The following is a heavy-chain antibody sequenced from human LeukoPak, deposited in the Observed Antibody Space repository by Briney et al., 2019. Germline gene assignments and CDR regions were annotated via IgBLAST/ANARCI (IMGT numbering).Heavy chain of an antibody. J-gene: IGHJ4*02. CDR2: IKQDGSEK. D-gene: IGHD6-19*01. CDR1: GFTFGGYW. CDR3: AGGSGWLEDC. V-gene: IGHV3-7*01. Sequence: PGGSLRLSCAASGFTFGGYWMNWVRQAPGKGLEWVANIKQDGSEKFYVDSVKGRFTISRDNAKNSLYLQMNSLRAEDTAVYYCAGGSGWLEDCWGQGTLVTVSS.